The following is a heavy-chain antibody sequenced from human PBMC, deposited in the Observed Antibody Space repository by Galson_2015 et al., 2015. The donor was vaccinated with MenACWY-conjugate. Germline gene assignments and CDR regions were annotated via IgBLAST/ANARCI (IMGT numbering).Heavy chain of an antibody. D-gene: IGHD3-16*01. CDR3: ARAGGIDY. CDR1: GFGFSNYT. Sequence: YLRLSCAASGFGFSNYTMNWVRQAPGKGLEWVSFISSGSNSIYYADSVKGRFTISRDNAKNSLYLQMDSLRDEDTAVYYCARAGGIDYWGQGTLVTVSS. CDR2: ISSGSNSI. J-gene: IGHJ4*02. V-gene: IGHV3-48*02.